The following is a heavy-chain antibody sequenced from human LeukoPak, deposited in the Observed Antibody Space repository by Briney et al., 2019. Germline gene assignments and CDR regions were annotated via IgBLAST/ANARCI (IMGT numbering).Heavy chain of an antibody. CDR3: ASGPRWVGAAWAHSFNI. V-gene: IGHV3-7*01. Sequence: PGGSLRLSCLDSGFTFSSYWMSWVRQAPGKGLEWVANIKQDGSDKYYVDSVKGRFTISRDNAKNSLYLQMNSLGAEDTAVYFCASGPRWVGAAWAHSFNIWGQGTMVTVSS. CDR2: IKQDGSDK. CDR1: GFTFSSYW. J-gene: IGHJ3*02. D-gene: IGHD2-15*01.